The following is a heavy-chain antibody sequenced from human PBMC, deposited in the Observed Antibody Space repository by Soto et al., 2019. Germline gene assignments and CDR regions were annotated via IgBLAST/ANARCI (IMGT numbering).Heavy chain of an antibody. CDR1: GGTFSSYA. J-gene: IGHJ6*02. V-gene: IGHV1-69*01. CDR3: ARGEWLFIIDSHYYYGMDV. D-gene: IGHD3-3*01. Sequence: QVQLVQSGAEVKKPGSPVKVSCKASGGTFSSYAISWVRQAPGQGLEWMGGIMPIFGTANYAQKFQGRVTITADESTSTAYMELSSLGSEDTAVYCCARGEWLFIIDSHYYYGMDVWGQGTTVTVSS. CDR2: IMPIFGTA.